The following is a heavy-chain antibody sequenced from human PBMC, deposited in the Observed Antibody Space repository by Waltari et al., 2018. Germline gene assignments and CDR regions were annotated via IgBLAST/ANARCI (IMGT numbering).Heavy chain of an antibody. J-gene: IGHJ4*02. CDR2: IYYSGST. Sequence: QLQLQESGPGLVKPSETLSLTCTVSGGSISSSSYYWGWIRQPPGKGLEWIGSIYYSGSTYYNPSLKSRVTISVDTSKNQFSLKLSSVTAADTAVYYCARLKGYSGYDIYFDYWGQGTLATVSS. CDR3: ARLKGYSGYDIYFDY. CDR1: GGSISSSSYY. D-gene: IGHD5-12*01. V-gene: IGHV4-39*01.